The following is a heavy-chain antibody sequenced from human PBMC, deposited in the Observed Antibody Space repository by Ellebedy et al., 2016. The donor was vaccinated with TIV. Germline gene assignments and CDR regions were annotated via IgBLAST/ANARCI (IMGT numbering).Heavy chain of an antibody. D-gene: IGHD6-13*01. Sequence: GESLKISCAASGFPFNSYAMSWVRQAPGKGLEWVSAITGTGGSTYYADSVKGRFTISRDNSKNTLYLQMNSLRVEDTAIYYCAKHRLAASGYYFDSWGQGTLVTVSS. CDR3: AKHRLAASGYYFDS. J-gene: IGHJ4*02. CDR1: GFPFNSYA. CDR2: ITGTGGST. V-gene: IGHV3-23*01.